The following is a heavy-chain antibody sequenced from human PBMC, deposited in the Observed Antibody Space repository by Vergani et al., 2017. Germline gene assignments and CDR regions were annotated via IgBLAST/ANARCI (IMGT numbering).Heavy chain of an antibody. J-gene: IGHJ5*02. V-gene: IGHV4-59*01. D-gene: IGHD3-22*01. Sequence: QVQLQESGPGLVQPSETLSLTCTVSGGSISSYYWSWIRQPPGKGLEWIGYIYYSGSTNYNPSLKSRVTISVDTSKNQFSLKRSSVTAADTAVYYCAGDSRSYYDSSGYPDNNWFDPWEQGSLVTVSS. CDR3: AGDSRSYYDSSGYPDNNWFDP. CDR2: IYYSGST. CDR1: GGSISSYY.